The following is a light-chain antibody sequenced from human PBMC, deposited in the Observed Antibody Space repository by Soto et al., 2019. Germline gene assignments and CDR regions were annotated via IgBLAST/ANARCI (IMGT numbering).Light chain of an antibody. CDR3: QQYGSSPLT. V-gene: IGKV3-20*01. CDR1: QSVSSSS. J-gene: IGKJ4*01. CDR2: GAS. Sequence: EIVLTQSPGTLSLSPGERATLSCRANQSVSSSSLAWYQQKPGQAPRLLIYGASSRATGIPDRFSGSGSGTDFTLTISRLEPEDFAVYYCQQYGSSPLTFGGGTKVEIK.